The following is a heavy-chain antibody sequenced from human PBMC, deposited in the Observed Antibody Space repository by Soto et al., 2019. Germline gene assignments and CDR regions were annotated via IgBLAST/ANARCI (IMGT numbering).Heavy chain of an antibody. V-gene: IGHV3-33*01. Sequence: QVQLVESGGGVVQPGRSLRLSCAASGFTFSGYGMHWVRQAPGKGLEWVAVIWYDGSNENYEDTVKGRFTISRDNSKNTLYLQVNSLRDEDTAVYYCARRFSSGWYADYWSQGTLVTVSS. CDR2: IWYDGSNE. CDR1: GFTFSGYG. CDR3: ARRFSSGWYADY. J-gene: IGHJ4*02. D-gene: IGHD6-19*01.